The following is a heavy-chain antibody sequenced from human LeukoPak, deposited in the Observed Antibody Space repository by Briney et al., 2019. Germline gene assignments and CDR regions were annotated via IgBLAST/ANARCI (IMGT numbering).Heavy chain of an antibody. J-gene: IGHJ4*02. CDR2: ISGSGDFT. D-gene: IGHD1-26*01. CDR1: GFTFSSYG. Sequence: GGSLRLSCAASGFTFSSYGMNWVRQSPGKGLEWVSAISGSGDFTYYAGSVKGRFTISRDNSKSTLYLQMNSLRVEDTAVYYCAKDTFRRPYSGSQSHWGQGTLVTVSS. CDR3: AKDTFRRPYSGSQSH. V-gene: IGHV3-23*01.